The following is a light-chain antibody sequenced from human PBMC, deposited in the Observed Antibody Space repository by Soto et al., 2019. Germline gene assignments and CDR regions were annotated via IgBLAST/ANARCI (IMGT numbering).Light chain of an antibody. Sequence: DIQMTQPPSSLSASVGDRVTITCRASQSISNHLNWYQQRPGKAPNLLIYAAFSLQSGVSSRFSGSGSGTHFTLTIRSLQPEDSATYYCQQSDATPRTFGQGTKVEIK. CDR1: QSISNH. J-gene: IGKJ1*01. CDR3: QQSDATPRT. V-gene: IGKV1-39*01. CDR2: AAF.